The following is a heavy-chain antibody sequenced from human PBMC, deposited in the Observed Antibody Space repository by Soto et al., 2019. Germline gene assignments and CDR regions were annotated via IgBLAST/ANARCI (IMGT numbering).Heavy chain of an antibody. Sequence: PGASRTISRKGSGYSFTSYWTSWVRQMPGKGLEWMGRIDPSDSYTNYSPSFQGHVTISADKSISTAYLQWSSLKASDTAMYYCARRPAGIAAAAMDYWGQGTLVTVSS. D-gene: IGHD6-13*01. CDR3: ARRPAGIAAAAMDY. V-gene: IGHV5-10-1*01. J-gene: IGHJ4*02. CDR1: GYSFTSYW. CDR2: IDPSDSYT.